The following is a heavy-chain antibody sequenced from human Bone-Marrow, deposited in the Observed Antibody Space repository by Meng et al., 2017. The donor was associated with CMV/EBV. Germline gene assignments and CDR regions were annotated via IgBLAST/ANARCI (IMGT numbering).Heavy chain of an antibody. J-gene: IGHJ4*02. D-gene: IGHD6-13*01. CDR2: ISSCGGST. CDR1: GFTFSNYA. Sequence: GGSLRLSCAASGFTFSNYAMTWVRQAPGKGLEWVSQISSCGGSTYYAASLKGRFTITRDNSKNTLYLQMSSLTPDDTAVYYCAKADHASSWYSLADYWGQGTLVTVSS. V-gene: IGHV3-23*01. CDR3: AKADHASSWYSLADY.